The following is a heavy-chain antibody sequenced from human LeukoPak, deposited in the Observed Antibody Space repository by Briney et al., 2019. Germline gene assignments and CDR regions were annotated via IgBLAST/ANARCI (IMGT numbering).Heavy chain of an antibody. V-gene: IGHV4-30-2*01. CDR1: GGSISSGGYS. J-gene: IGHJ5*02. CDR3: ARRLTNFWSGYYTGDWFDP. D-gene: IGHD3-3*01. CDR2: IYHSGST. Sequence: PSETLSLTCAVSGGSISSGGYSWSWIRQPPGKGLEWIGYIYHSGSTYYNPSLKSRVTISVDRSKNQFSLKLSSVTAADTAVYYCARRLTNFWSGYYTGDWFDPWGQGTLVTVSS.